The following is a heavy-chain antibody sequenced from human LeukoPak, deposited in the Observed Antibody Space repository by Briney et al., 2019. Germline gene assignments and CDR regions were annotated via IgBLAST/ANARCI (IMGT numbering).Heavy chain of an antibody. D-gene: IGHD1-1*01. Sequence: PSETLSLTCTVSGGSISSGSYYWGWIRQPPGKGLEWIGSIYYSGSTYYNPSLKSRVTISVDTSKNQFSLKLSSVTAADTAVYYCAGTLAGTTGTTEYWGQGTLVTVSS. CDR1: GGSISSGSYY. CDR2: IYYSGST. CDR3: AGTLAGTTGTTEY. J-gene: IGHJ4*02. V-gene: IGHV4-39*07.